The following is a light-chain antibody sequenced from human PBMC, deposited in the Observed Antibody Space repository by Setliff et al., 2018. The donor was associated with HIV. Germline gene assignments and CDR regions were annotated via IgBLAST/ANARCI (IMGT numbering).Light chain of an antibody. J-gene: IGLJ2*01. CDR1: SSDVGSYNR. CDR3: SSYSSTSTLI. CDR2: EVS. Sequence: QSVLTQPPSVSGSPGQSVTISCTGPSSDVGSYNRVSWYQQPPGTAPKLIIYEVSKRPSGVPDRFSGSKSGNTASLTISGLQAEDEALYYCSSYSSTSTLIFGGGTKVTVL. V-gene: IGLV2-18*02.